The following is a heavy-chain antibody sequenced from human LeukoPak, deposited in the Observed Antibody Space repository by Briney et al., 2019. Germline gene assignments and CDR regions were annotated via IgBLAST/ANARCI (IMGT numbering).Heavy chain of an antibody. D-gene: IGHD3-10*01. V-gene: IGHV4-39*07. J-gene: IGHJ4*02. CDR3: ARERGNHAYYGSGSFGY. CDR2: IYYSGST. Sequence: PSETLSLTCTVSGGSISSSSYYWGWIRQPPGKGLEWIGSIYYSGSTYYNPSLKSRVTISVDTSKNQFSLKLSSVTAADTAVYYCARERGNHAYYGSGSFGYWGQGTLVTVSS. CDR1: GGSISSSSYY.